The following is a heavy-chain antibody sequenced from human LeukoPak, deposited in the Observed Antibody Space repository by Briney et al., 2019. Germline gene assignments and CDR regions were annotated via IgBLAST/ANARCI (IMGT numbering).Heavy chain of an antibody. V-gene: IGHV1-46*01. J-gene: IGHJ4*02. CDR3: ARASPYYYDSSGYYYGY. D-gene: IGHD3-22*01. CDR1: GGTFSGYA. CDR2: INPSGGST. Sequence: ASVKVSCKASGGTFSGYAISWVRQAPGQGLEWMGIINPSGGSTSYAQKFQGRVTMTRDMSTSTVYMELSSLRSEDTAVYYCARASPYYYDSSGYYYGYWGQGTLVTVSS.